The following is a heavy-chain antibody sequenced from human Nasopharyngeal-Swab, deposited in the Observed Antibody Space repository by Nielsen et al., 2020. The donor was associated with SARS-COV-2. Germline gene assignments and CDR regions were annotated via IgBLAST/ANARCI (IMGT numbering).Heavy chain of an antibody. CDR3: ATAIAAAGFGLDY. V-gene: IGHV3-11*01. J-gene: IGHJ4*02. CDR2: ISSSGSTI. D-gene: IGHD6-13*01. Sequence: GGSLRLSCAASGFTFSDYYMSWIRQAPGKGLEWVSYISSSGSTIYYADSVKGRFTISRDNAKNSRYLQMNSLRAEDTAVYYCATAIAAAGFGLDYWGQGTLVTVSS. CDR1: GFTFSDYY.